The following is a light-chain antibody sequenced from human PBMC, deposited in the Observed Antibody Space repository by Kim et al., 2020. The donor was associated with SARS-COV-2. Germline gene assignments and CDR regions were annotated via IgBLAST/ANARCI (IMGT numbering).Light chain of an antibody. V-gene: IGLV1-40*01. CDR3: QSYDSSLSALYV. Sequence: VTVSCTGSRTNSGAGYDVHWYQQHPGTAPKLHIYNNSNRPSGVPDRFSGSKSGTAASLAITGLQAEDEADYDCQSYDSSLSALYVFGTGTKVTVL. CDR2: NNS. J-gene: IGLJ1*01. CDR1: RTNSGAGYD.